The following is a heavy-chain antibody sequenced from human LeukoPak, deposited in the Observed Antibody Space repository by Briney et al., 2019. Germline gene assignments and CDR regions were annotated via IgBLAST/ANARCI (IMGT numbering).Heavy chain of an antibody. CDR2: ISSSGSTI. V-gene: IGHV3-11*01. CDR3: ARSGSSGYLAPDAFDI. CDR1: GFTFSDYY. D-gene: IGHD3-22*01. J-gene: IGHJ3*02. Sequence: GSLRLSCAASGFTFSDYYMSWIRQAPGKGLEWVSHISSSGSTIYYADSVKGRFTISRDNAKNSLYLQMNSLRAEDTAVYYCARSGSSGYLAPDAFDIWGQGTMVTVSS.